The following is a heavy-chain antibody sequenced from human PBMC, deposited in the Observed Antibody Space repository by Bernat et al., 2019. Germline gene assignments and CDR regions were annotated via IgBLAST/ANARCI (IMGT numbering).Heavy chain of an antibody. CDR1: GGSISSSSYY. V-gene: IGHV4-39*01. Sequence: QLQLQESGPGLVKPSETLSLTCTVSGGSISSSSYYWGWIRQPPGKGLEWIGSIYYSGSTYYNPSLKSRVTISVDTSKNQFSLKLSSVTAADTAVYYCARRYGLGITIFGVVIGTAFDIWGQGTMVTVSS. CDR3: ARRYGLGITIFGVVIGTAFDI. D-gene: IGHD3-3*01. J-gene: IGHJ3*02. CDR2: IYYSGST.